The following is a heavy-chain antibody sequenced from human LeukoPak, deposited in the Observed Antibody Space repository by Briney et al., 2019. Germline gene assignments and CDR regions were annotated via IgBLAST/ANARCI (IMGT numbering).Heavy chain of an antibody. D-gene: IGHD6-19*01. CDR1: GFTFSSYW. V-gene: IGHV3-74*01. CDR3: ARESSGWYYYYGMDV. CDR2: INSDGSTT. J-gene: IGHJ6*02. Sequence: PRGSRTLSCAASGFTFSSYWIHWVRQAPGKGLVWVSIINSDGSTTNYADSVKGRFTISRDNAKNTLYLQMNSLRAEDTAVYYCARESSGWYYYYGMDVWGQGTTVADSS.